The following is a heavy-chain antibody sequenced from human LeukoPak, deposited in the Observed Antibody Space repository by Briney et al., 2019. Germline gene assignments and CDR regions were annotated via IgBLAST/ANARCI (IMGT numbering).Heavy chain of an antibody. CDR1: GYTFTGCY. V-gene: IGHV1-2*02. Sequence: ASVKVSCKASGYTFTGCYMHWVRQAPGQGLEWMGWINPNSGGTNYAQKFQGRVTMTRDTSISTAYMELSRLRSDDTAVYYCARTYCSSTSCYAGRMDYWGQGTLVTVSS. J-gene: IGHJ4*02. CDR3: ARTYCSSTSCYAGRMDY. D-gene: IGHD2-2*01. CDR2: INPNSGGT.